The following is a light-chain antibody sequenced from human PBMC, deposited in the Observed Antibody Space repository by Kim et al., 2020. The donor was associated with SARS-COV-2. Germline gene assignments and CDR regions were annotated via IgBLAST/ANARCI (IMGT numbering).Light chain of an antibody. V-gene: IGLV1-51*01. CDR2: DNN. Sequence: GQKVTITCSGSSANIGNNYVSWYQQHPGTAPKLLINDNNKRRSGVADRGSGSKSGASATLGITGRETGDEDDDYCGTWDSSRSVVVFGGGTQLTVL. CDR1: SANIGNNY. J-gene: IGLJ2*01. CDR3: GTWDSSRSVVV.